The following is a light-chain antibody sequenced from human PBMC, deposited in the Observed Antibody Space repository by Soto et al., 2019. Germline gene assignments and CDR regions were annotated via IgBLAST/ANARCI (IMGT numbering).Light chain of an antibody. Sequence: DIQMTQSPSTLSASLGDRVTITCRASQRVSHWLAWYQQKPGTAPNLLIYKASTLQDGVPSRFSGSGSETEFTLTIHTLQPGDFAPAYCQQYKSFPVTFGQGTRVEVK. V-gene: IGKV1-5*03. J-gene: IGKJ1*01. CDR2: KAS. CDR3: QQYKSFPVT. CDR1: QRVSHW.